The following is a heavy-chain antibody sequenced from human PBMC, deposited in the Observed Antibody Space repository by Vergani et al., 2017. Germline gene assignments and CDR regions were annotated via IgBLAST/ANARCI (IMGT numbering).Heavy chain of an antibody. J-gene: IGHJ6*02. Sequence: QVQLVQSGAEVKKPGSSVKVSCKASGGTFSSYAISWVRQAPGQGLEWMGRIIPILGIANYAQKFQGRVTITADKSTSTAYMELSSLRSEDTAVYYCAKDIQQLGYYYYYGMDVWGQGTTVTVSS. CDR2: IIPILGIA. CDR3: AKDIQQLGYYYYYGMDV. D-gene: IGHD6-13*01. CDR1: GGTFSSYA. V-gene: IGHV1-69*04.